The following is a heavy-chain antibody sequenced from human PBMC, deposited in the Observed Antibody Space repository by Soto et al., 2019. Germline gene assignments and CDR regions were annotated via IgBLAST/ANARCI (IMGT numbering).Heavy chain of an antibody. CDR2: RSYSGST. CDR3: AREGGLAYCGGDCLYSWFDP. Sequence: QVQLQESGPGLVKPSQTLSLTCTVSGGSISSGDYYWSWVRQHPGKGLEWIGYRSYSGSTYYNPSLKGRVTIVVDTSRNQFSLRLSSVTAADRAVYYCAREGGLAYCGGDCLYSWFDPWGQGTLVTVSS. V-gene: IGHV4-31*03. J-gene: IGHJ5*02. D-gene: IGHD2-21*02. CDR1: GGSISSGDYY.